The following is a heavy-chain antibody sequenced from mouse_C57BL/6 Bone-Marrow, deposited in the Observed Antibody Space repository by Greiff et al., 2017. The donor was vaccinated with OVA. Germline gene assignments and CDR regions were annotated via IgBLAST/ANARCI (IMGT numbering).Heavy chain of an antibody. Sequence: EVKLMESGGGLVKPGGSLKLSCAASGFTFSDYGMHWVRQAPEKGLEWVAYISSGSSTIYYADTVKGRFTISRDNAKNTLFLQMTSLTSEDTALYYCARPPGFAYWGQGTLVTVSA. CDR1: GFTFSDYG. V-gene: IGHV5-17*01. J-gene: IGHJ3*01. CDR2: ISSGSSTI. CDR3: ARPPGFAY.